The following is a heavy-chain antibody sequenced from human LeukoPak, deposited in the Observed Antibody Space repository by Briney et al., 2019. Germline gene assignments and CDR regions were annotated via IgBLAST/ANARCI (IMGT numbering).Heavy chain of an antibody. CDR3: ARDGRYYYGSGSPYYFDY. CDR1: GGSVSSNY. Sequence: SSETLSLTCAVSGGSVSSNYWGWIRQPPGKGLEWIGSIYHSGSTYYNPSLKSRVTISVDTSKNQFSLKLSSVTAADTAVYYCARDGRYYYGSGSPYYFDYWGQGTLVTVSS. V-gene: IGHV4-38-2*02. J-gene: IGHJ4*02. D-gene: IGHD3-10*01. CDR2: IYHSGST.